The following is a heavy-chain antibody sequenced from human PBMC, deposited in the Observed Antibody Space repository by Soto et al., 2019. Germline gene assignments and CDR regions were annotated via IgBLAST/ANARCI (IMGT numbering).Heavy chain of an antibody. D-gene: IGHD6-13*01. J-gene: IGHJ5*02. Sequence: QVQLVQSGAEVKKPGASVKVSCKASGYTFTGYYMHWVRQAPGQGLEWMGWINPNRGGTNYAQKFQGRVTMTRDTSISTAYMELSRLRSDDTAVYYCARDWEGMAAAGSHAGWFDPWGQGTLVTVSS. CDR3: ARDWEGMAAAGSHAGWFDP. CDR2: INPNRGGT. CDR1: GYTFTGYY. V-gene: IGHV1-2*02.